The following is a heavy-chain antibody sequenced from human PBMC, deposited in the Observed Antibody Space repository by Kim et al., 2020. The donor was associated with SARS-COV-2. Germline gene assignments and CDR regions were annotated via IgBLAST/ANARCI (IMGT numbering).Heavy chain of an antibody. J-gene: IGHJ3*02. Sequence: GESLKISCKGSGYSFTSYWISWVRQMPGKGLEWMGRIDPSDSYTNYSPSFQGHVTISADKSISTAYLQWSSLKASDTAMYYCARPRQNGYSYGNDAFDIWGQGTMVTVSS. V-gene: IGHV5-10-1*01. CDR1: GYSFTSYW. D-gene: IGHD5-18*01. CDR3: ARPRQNGYSYGNDAFDI. CDR2: IDPSDSYT.